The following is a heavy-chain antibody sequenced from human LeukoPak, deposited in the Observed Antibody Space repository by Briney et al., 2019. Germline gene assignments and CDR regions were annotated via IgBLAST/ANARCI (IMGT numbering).Heavy chain of an antibody. CDR2: INHSGST. V-gene: IGHV4-34*01. CDR1: GGSFSGYY. D-gene: IGHD4-17*01. CDR3: ARPTVTTIGAFDI. J-gene: IGHJ3*02. Sequence: SETLSLTCAVYGGSFSGYYWSWIRQPPGKGLEWIGEINHSGSTNYNPSLKSRVTISVDTSKNQFSLKLSSVTAADTAVYYCARPTVTTIGAFDIWGQGTMVTVSS.